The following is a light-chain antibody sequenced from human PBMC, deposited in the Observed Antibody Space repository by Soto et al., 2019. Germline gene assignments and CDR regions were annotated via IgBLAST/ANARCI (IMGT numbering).Light chain of an antibody. J-gene: IGLJ2*01. Sequence: QSALTQPRSVSGSPGQSVTISCTGTSGDVGGYNFVSWYQQHPGKVPTLVIFDVSHRPSGVPDRFSGSKSGNTASLTISGLQAEDEADYYCFSYAGSYTWVFGGGTKLTVL. CDR1: SGDVGGYNF. CDR2: DVS. V-gene: IGLV2-11*01. CDR3: FSYAGSYTWV.